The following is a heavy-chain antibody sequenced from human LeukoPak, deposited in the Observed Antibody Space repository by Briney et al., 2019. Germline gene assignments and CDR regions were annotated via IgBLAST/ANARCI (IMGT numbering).Heavy chain of an antibody. Sequence: SQTLSLTCTVSGGSISSGDYYWSWIRQPPGKGLEWIGYIYYSGSTYYHPSLHTPVTISVDTSKNQFSLKLSSVTAADTAVYYCARAMYYDFWSGHDYWGQGTLVTVSS. CDR1: GGSISSGDYY. D-gene: IGHD3-3*01. CDR3: ARAMYYDFWSGHDY. CDR2: IYYSGST. J-gene: IGHJ4*02. V-gene: IGHV4-30-4*01.